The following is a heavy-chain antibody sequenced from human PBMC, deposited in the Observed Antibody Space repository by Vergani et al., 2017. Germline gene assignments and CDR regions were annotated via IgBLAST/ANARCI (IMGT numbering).Heavy chain of an antibody. J-gene: IGHJ4*02. D-gene: IGHD2-21*01. V-gene: IGHV3-23*01. CDR2: ISGSGGST. Sequence: EVQLLESGGGLVQPGGSLRLSCAASGFTFSSYAMSWVRQAPGKGLEWVSAISGSGGSTYYADSVKGRFTIFRDNSKNTLYLQMNSLRAEDTAVYYCAKDQGAASRTAWIYSPLLQAFDYWGQGTLVTVSS. CDR1: GFTFSSYA. CDR3: AKDQGAASRTAWIYSPLLQAFDY.